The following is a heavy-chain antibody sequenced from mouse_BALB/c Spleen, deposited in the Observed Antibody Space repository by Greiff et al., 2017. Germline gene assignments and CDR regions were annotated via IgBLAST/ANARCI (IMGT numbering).Heavy chain of an antibody. Sequence: VQLKESGPSLVKPSQSLSLTCSVSGYSFTSCYLNWFRQFPGNKLEYMGYLCYSGSTYYNPSLKSRISITRDTSKNQYYLQLNSVTTEDTATYYGARRMSTTRSYWYFDVWGAGTTVTVAS. J-gene: IGHJ1*01. CDR3: ARRMSTTRSYWYFDV. D-gene: IGHD1-1*01. V-gene: IGHV3-8*02. CDR2: LCYSGST. CDR1: GYSFTSCY.